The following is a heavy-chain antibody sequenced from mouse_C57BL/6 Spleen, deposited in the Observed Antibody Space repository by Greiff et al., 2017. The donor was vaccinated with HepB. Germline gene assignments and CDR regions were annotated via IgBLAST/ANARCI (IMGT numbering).Heavy chain of an antibody. Sequence: QVQLQQSGPELVKPGASVKISCKASGYSFSSSWMYWVKQRPGKGLEWIGRIYPGDGDTNYNGKFKGKATLTADKSSSTAYMQLSSLTSEDSAVCFCAPYGSRPAWFAYWGQGTLVTVSA. J-gene: IGHJ3*01. CDR3: APYGSRPAWFAY. CDR2: IYPGDGDT. V-gene: IGHV1-82*01. CDR1: GYSFSSSW. D-gene: IGHD1-1*01.